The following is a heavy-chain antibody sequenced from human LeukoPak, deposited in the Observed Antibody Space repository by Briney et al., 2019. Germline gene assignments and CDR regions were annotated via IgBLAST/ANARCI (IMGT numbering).Heavy chain of an antibody. V-gene: IGHV4-39*01. D-gene: IGHD6-19*01. CDR1: GGSISSSSYY. Sequence: PSETLSLTCTVSGGSISSSSYYWGWLRQPPGKGLEWIGSIYYSGSTYYNPSLKSRVTISVDTSKNQFSLKLSSVTAADTAVYYCARQFVAGGYYYYYMDVWGKGTTVTISS. CDR3: ARQFVAGGYYYYYMDV. CDR2: IYYSGST. J-gene: IGHJ6*03.